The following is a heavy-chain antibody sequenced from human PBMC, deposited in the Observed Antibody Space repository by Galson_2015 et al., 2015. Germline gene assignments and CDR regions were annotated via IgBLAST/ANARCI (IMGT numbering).Heavy chain of an antibody. J-gene: IGHJ3*02. D-gene: IGHD2-15*01. Sequence: QKFQGRVTITADESTSTTYMELSSLRSEDTAVYYCAREKQDIVVVVVAWAGAFDIWGQGTMVTVSS. CDR3: AREKQDIVVVVVAWAGAFDI. V-gene: IGHV1-69*01.